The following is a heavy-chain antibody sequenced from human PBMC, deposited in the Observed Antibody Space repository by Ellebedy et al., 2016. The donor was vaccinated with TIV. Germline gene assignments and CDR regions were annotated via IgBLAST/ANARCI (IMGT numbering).Heavy chain of an antibody. D-gene: IGHD4-17*01. CDR3: ARRGSNGDYAVHVNNWFDS. CDR1: GFRFRSYW. V-gene: IGHV3-7*01. CDR2: IYQDGSEK. J-gene: IGHJ5*01. Sequence: GESLKISCAASGFRFRSYWMSWVRQAPGKGLEWVANIYQDGSEKYYVDSVEGRFTISRDNAKNELYLQMKRLRVEDTAVYYCARRGSNGDYAVHVNNWFDSWGQGTPVTVSP.